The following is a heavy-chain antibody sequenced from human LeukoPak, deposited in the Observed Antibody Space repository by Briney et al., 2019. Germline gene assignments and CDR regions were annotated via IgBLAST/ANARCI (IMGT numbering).Heavy chain of an antibody. CDR1: GYTFTSYY. CDR2: INPSGGST. D-gene: IGHD3-22*01. CDR3: ARSFYDSSGSKVDY. J-gene: IGHJ4*02. Sequence: GASVEVSCKASGYTFTSYYMHWVRQAPGQGLEWMGIINPSGGSTSYAQKFQGRVTITTDESTSTAYMELSSLRSEDTAVYYCARSFYDSSGSKVDYWGQGTLVTVSS. V-gene: IGHV1-46*01.